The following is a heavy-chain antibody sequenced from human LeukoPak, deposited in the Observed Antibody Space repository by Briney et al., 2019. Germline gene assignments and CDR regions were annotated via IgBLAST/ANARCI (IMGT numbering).Heavy chain of an antibody. CDR1: GFTFSSYG. CDR2: ISYDGSNK. Sequence: PGGSLRLSCAASGFTFSSYGMHWVRQAPGKGLEWVAVISYDGSNKYYADSVKGRFTISRDNSKNTLYLQMNSLRAEDTAVYYCAKDQWIEQMLGSHCDYWGQGTLVTVSS. J-gene: IGHJ4*02. D-gene: IGHD5-12*01. V-gene: IGHV3-30*18. CDR3: AKDQWIEQMLGSHCDY.